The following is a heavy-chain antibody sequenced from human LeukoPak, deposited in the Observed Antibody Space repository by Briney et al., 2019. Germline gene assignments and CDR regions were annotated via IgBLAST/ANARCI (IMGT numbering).Heavy chain of an antibody. J-gene: IGHJ5*02. Sequence: PGGSLRLSCAASGFTFSSYGMHWVRQAPGKGLEWVAVISYDGSNKYYADSVKGRFTISRDNSRNTLYLQMNSLRAEDTAVYYCAKDGRDDFWSGYSSFDPWGQGTLVTVSS. V-gene: IGHV3-30*18. CDR3: AKDGRDDFWSGYSSFDP. D-gene: IGHD3-3*01. CDR2: ISYDGSNK. CDR1: GFTFSSYG.